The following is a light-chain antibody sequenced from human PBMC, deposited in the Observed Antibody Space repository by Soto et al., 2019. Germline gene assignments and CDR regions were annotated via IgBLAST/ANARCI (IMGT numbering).Light chain of an antibody. CDR1: SSDVGAYTS. CDR3: SSYTTSTSFIL. CDR2: EVS. V-gene: IGLV2-14*01. Sequence: QSALTQPASVSGSPGQSITISCTGTSSDVGAYTSVSWYQQHPGTAPKAMIYEVSSRPSGVSNRFSGSKSGNTASLTISGLQAEDEAYYYCSSYTTSTSFILFGGGTKLTVL. J-gene: IGLJ2*01.